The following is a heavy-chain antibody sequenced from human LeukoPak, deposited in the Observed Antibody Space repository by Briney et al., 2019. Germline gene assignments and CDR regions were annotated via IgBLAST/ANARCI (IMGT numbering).Heavy chain of an antibody. CDR1: GFPVSSNY. J-gene: IGHJ6*02. CDR3: ARDLLDDYYYGMDV. V-gene: IGHV3-53*01. D-gene: IGHD2-21*01. CDR2: IHGGGTT. Sequence: GGSLRLSCAVSGFPVSSNYMTWVRQAPGKGLEWVSVIHGGGTTNYADSVKGRFTISRDDSENTLYLQMNSLRAEDTAVYYCARDLLDDYYYGMDVWGQGTTVTVSS.